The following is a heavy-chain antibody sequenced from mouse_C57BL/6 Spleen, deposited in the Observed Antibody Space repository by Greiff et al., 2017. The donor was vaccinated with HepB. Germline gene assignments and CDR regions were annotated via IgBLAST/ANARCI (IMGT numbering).Heavy chain of an antibody. J-gene: IGHJ1*03. D-gene: IGHD3-3*01. Sequence: EVHLVESGGGLVKPGGSLKLSCAASGFTFSDYGMHWVRQAPEKGLEWVAYISSGSSTIYYADTVKGRFTISRDNAKNTLFLQMTSLRSEDTAMCYCARPGGRNWYFDVWGTGTTVTVSS. V-gene: IGHV5-17*01. CDR3: ARPGGRNWYFDV. CDR1: GFTFSDYG. CDR2: ISSGSSTI.